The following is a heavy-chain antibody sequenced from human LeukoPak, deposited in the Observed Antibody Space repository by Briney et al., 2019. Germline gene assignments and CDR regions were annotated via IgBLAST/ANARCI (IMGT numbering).Heavy chain of an antibody. Sequence: SETLSLTCTVSGGSTSSYYWSWIRQPPGKGLEWIGYIYYSGSTNYNPSLKSRVTISVDTSKNQFSLKLSSVTAADTAVYYCARSTIFGVVPVTWGQGTLVTVSS. D-gene: IGHD3-3*01. J-gene: IGHJ4*02. CDR3: ARSTIFGVVPVT. V-gene: IGHV4-59*01. CDR2: IYYSGST. CDR1: GGSTSSYY.